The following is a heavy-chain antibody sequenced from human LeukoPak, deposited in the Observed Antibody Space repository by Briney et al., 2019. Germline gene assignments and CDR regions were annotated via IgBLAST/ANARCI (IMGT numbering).Heavy chain of an antibody. Sequence: GESLKISCKGSGYSFTSYWIGWVRQLPGKGLEWMGIIYPGDSDTRYSPSFQGQVTISADKSISTAYLQWSSLKASDTAMYYCARRGYSYGPLAGSSDYWGQGTLVTVSS. V-gene: IGHV5-51*01. J-gene: IGHJ4*02. D-gene: IGHD5-18*01. CDR1: GYSFTSYW. CDR3: ARRGYSYGPLAGSSDY. CDR2: IYPGDSDT.